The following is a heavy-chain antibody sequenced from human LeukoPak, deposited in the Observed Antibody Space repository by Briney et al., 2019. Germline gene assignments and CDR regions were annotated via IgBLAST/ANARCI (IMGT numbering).Heavy chain of an antibody. Sequence: PGGSLRLSCAASGFTFNNYGMHWVRQAPGKGLEWVAFIRYDGSNKYYADSVKGRFTISRDNSKNMLYLQMNSLGAEDTAVYYCAKSRTTVTSRDAFDIWGQGTMVTVSS. CDR3: AKSRTTVTSRDAFDI. V-gene: IGHV3-30*02. D-gene: IGHD4-17*01. CDR1: GFTFNNYG. CDR2: IRYDGSNK. J-gene: IGHJ3*02.